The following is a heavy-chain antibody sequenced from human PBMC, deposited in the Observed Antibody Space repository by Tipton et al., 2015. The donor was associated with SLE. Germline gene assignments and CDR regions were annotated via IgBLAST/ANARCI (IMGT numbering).Heavy chain of an antibody. CDR2: INNDGSST. D-gene: IGHD6-13*01. CDR3: ARDRGSSWFFFDY. CDR1: GFTFSSYW. Sequence: SLRLSCAASGFTFSSYWMHWVRQAPGKGLVWVSHINNDGSSTRYADSVRGRFTISRDNAKNTLYLQMNSLRAEDTAVYYCARDRGSSWFFFDYWGQGTLVTVSS. J-gene: IGHJ4*02. V-gene: IGHV3-74*01.